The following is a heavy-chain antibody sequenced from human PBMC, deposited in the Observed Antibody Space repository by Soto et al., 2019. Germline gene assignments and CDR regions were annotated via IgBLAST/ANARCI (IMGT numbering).Heavy chain of an antibody. CDR1: GVSITSGTYY. V-gene: IGHV4-39*02. D-gene: IGHD5-18*01. J-gene: IGHJ4*02. Sequence: SETLSLTCTVSGVSITSGTYYWGWIRQPPGKGLEWIGTIYYTGSTYYDPSLKSRVTISVDTSKNQFSLKLTSVTAADTAVYYCARDAVMVTCPQYWGQGTLVTVSS. CDR2: IYYTGST. CDR3: ARDAVMVTCPQY.